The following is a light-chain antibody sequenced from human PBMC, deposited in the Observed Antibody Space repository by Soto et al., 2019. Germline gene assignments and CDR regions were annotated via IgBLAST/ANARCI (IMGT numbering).Light chain of an antibody. V-gene: IGKV3-11*01. CDR2: DAS. CDR1: QSVSSY. CDR3: QQYENYWT. J-gene: IGKJ1*01. Sequence: EIVLTQSPATLSLSPVERATLSCRASQSVSSYLAWYQQKPGQAPRLLIYDASNRATGIPARFSGSGSGTEFTLTISSLQSEDFAVYFCQQYENYWTFGQGTKVDIK.